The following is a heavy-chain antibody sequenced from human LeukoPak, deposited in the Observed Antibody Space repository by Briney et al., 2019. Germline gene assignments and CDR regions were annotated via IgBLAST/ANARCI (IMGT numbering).Heavy chain of an antibody. J-gene: IGHJ4*02. CDR3: ATDSSTVRVIDY. D-gene: IGHD4-17*01. Sequence: GASVKVSCKASGYTFTVYYMHWVRHAPGQGLEWMGWNNLNSGGTNYAQKFQGRVTMTRDTSISTAYMELSRLISDDTAVYFCATDSSTVRVIDYWGQGTLVTVSS. CDR1: GYTFTVYY. CDR2: NNLNSGGT. V-gene: IGHV1-2*02.